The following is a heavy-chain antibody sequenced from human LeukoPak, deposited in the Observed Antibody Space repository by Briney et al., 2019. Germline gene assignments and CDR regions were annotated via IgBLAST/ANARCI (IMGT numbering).Heavy chain of an antibody. CDR2: VYYSGST. J-gene: IGHJ6*02. Sequence: SETLSLTCTVSGRSVSSGSYYWSWIRQPPGKGLEWVGYVYYSGSTNYNPSLKSRVTISVDTSKNQFSLKLSSVTAADTAVYYCATSNSYYYYGMDVWGQGTTVTVSS. D-gene: IGHD4-11*01. CDR3: ATSNSYYYYGMDV. CDR1: GRSVSSGSYY. V-gene: IGHV4-61*01.